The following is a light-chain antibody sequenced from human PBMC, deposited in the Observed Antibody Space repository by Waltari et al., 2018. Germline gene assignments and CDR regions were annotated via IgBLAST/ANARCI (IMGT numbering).Light chain of an antibody. CDR3: QQSYSNPVT. CDR1: QKIDRY. J-gene: IGKJ1*01. Sequence: DIQMTQSPSSLSASVGDSVTITCRASQKIDRYLNWYQQQSGKAPKLLIYASSRLQSGVPSRFGGSGSGTDFTLTISSLHPEDFATYYCQQSYSNPVTFGQGTKVDIK. CDR2: ASS. V-gene: IGKV1-39*01.